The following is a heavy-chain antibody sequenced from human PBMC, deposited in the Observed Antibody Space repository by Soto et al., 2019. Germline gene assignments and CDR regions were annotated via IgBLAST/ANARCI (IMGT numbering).Heavy chain of an antibody. CDR3: AHRPRGYAYYFDY. D-gene: IGHD5-12*01. J-gene: IGHJ4*02. V-gene: IGHV2-5*02. CDR2: IYWDEDK. CDR1: GFSLRTRGVA. Sequence: QITLKESGPPLVKPTQTLTLTCTFSGFSLRTRGVAVGWFRQPPGKALEWLALIYWDEDKWYSPSLKSRLTIADDTSKNQVVLTMTNVDPVDTATYYCAHRPRGYAYYFDYWGQGILVTGSS.